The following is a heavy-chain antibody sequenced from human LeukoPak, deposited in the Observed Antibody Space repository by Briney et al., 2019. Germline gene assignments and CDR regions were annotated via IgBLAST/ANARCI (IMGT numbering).Heavy chain of an antibody. D-gene: IGHD4-11*01. CDR2: INPNSGGT. J-gene: IGHJ4*02. CDR1: GYTFTGYY. V-gene: IGHV1-2*02. CDR3: ARAISNPTLIDY. Sequence: ASVKVSCKASGYTFTGYYMHWVRQAPGQGLEWMGLINPNSGGTNYAQKFQGRVTMTRDTSISTAYMELSRLRSDDTAVYYCARAISNPTLIDYWGQGTLVTVSS.